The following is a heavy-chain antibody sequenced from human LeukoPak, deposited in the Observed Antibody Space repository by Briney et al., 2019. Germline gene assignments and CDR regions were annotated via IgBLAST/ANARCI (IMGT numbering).Heavy chain of an antibody. CDR1: GFTFSSYE. CDR2: ISSSGSTI. V-gene: IGHV3-48*03. D-gene: IGHD6-19*01. CDR3: ARGSQWLVRY. J-gene: IGHJ4*02. Sequence: PGGSLRLSCAASGFTFSSYEMNWVRQAPGKGLEWVSYISSSGSTIYYADSVKGRFTISRDNARNSLYLQMNSLRAEDTAVYYCARGSQWLVRYWGQGTLVTVSS.